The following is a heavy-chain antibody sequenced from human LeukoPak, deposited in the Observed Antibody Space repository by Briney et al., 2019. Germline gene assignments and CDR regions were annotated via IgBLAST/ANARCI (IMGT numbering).Heavy chain of an antibody. CDR1: GFTVSSNY. D-gene: IGHD3-16*01. CDR2: IYSGYST. CDR3: ARALFGGYYYYGMDV. J-gene: IGHJ6*02. V-gene: IGHV3-66*01. Sequence: GGSLRLSCAASGFTVSSNYMNWVRQAPWKGLEWVSVIYSGYSTYYADSVKGRFTISRDNSKNTLYLQMNNLRAEDTAVYYCARALFGGYYYYGMDVWGQGTTVTVSS.